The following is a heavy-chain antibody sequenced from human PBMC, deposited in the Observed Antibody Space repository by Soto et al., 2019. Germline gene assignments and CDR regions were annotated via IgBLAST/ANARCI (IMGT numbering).Heavy chain of an antibody. CDR2: IKSKTDGGTT. V-gene: IGHV3-15*07. CDR1: GFTFSNAW. J-gene: IGHJ2*01. D-gene: IGHD1-20*01. CDR3: TTRITAKSSAWYFDL. Sequence: EVQLVESGGGLVKPGGSLRLSCAASGFTFSNAWMNWVRQAPGKGLEWVGRIKSKTDGGTTDYAAPVKGRFTISRDDSKNTLDLQMNSLKTEDTAVYYCTTRITAKSSAWYFDLWGRGTLVTVSS.